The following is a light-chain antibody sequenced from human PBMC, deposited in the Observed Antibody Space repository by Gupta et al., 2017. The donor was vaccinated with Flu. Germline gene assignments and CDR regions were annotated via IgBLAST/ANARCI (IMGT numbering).Light chain of an antibody. V-gene: IGLV10-54*04. J-gene: IGLJ3*02. CDR1: SNNVGNQG. CDR2: RNN. CDR3: SACDSSLNEAV. Sequence: QAGSPQPPSVSKGLRQTATLTCTGNSNNVGNQGAAWLQQHQGHPPKVLSDRNNNRPSGISERFSASSSGNTASLTSTGLQPEDEADYYCSACDSSLNEAVFGGGTKVTVL.